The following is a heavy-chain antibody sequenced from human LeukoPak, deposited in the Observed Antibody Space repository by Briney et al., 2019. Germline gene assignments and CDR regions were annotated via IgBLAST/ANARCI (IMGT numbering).Heavy chain of an antibody. V-gene: IGHV3-74*01. Sequence: GGSLRLSCAASGNYWMHWVRQAPGKGLVWVSHINSDGSWTSYADSVKGRFTISKDNARNTVYLQMNNLRAKDTAVYYCVSFYEAYWGRGTLVTVSS. CDR2: INSDGSWT. J-gene: IGHJ4*02. D-gene: IGHD2/OR15-2a*01. CDR1: GNYW. CDR3: VSFYEAY.